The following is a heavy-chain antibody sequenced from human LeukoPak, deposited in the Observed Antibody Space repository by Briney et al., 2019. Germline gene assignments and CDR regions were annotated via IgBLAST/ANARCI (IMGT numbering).Heavy chain of an antibody. V-gene: IGHV4-61*02. CDR3: ARELAHPRGWFDP. Sequence: PSQTLSLTCTVSGGSISSGGYYWSWIRQPAGKGLEWIGRIYTSGSTNYNPSLKSRVTMSVDTSKNQFSLKLSSVTAADTAVYYCARELAHPRGWFDPWGQGTLVTVSS. CDR2: IYTSGST. J-gene: IGHJ5*02. CDR1: GGSISSGGYY.